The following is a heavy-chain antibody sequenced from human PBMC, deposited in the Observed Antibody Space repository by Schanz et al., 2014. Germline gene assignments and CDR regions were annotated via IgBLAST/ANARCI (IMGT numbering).Heavy chain of an antibody. CDR2: IKQDGSER. J-gene: IGHJ4*02. D-gene: IGHD2-2*01. CDR3: ERLQSPHQASDH. V-gene: IGHV3-7*01. Sequence: EVQLVESGGGLVQPGGSLRLSCAASGFTFSSYWMSWVRQAPGKGLEGVANIKQDGSERYDVDSVKGRFAISRDNAKNSLYLQINSLRAEDTAVYYCERLQSPHQASDHWGQGTLVTVSS. CDR1: GFTFSSYW.